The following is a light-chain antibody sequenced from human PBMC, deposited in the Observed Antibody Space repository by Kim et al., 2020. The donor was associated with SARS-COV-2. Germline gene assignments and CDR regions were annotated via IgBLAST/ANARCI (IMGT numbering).Light chain of an antibody. CDR2: GAS. V-gene: IGKV3-20*01. CDR3: QQYERSRT. Sequence: EIVLTQSPGTLSLSPGEGATLSCRASQSLTTSHLAWYQQKPGQAPRLLISGASSRATGIPDRFSGSGSGTDFTLTVSRLEPEDFAVYYCQQYERSRTLGQGTKLEIK. J-gene: IGKJ1*01. CDR1: QSLTTSH.